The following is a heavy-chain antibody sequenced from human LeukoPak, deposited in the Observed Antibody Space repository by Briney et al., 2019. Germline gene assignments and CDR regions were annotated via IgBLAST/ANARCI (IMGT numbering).Heavy chain of an antibody. J-gene: IGHJ4*02. V-gene: IGHV3-15*01. D-gene: IGHD2-21*02. CDR1: GFTFKYAW. CDR3: TTRVVTTNDN. CDR2: IKTRADGETT. Sequence: GGSLRLSCSASGFTFKYAWMNWVRQAPGKGLGWVGRIKTRADGETTDYPAPVKGRFTVSRDDSKNTVYLQMNSLKTEDTAVYYCTTRVVTTNDNWGQGTLVTVSS.